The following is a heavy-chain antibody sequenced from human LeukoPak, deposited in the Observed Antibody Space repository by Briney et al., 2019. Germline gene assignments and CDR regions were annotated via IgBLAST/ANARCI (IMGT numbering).Heavy chain of an antibody. D-gene: IGHD3-10*01. CDR1: GYTLTELS. CDR3: ARGDSYYYGSGTFQH. CDR2: IYSGGSI. J-gene: IGHJ1*01. Sequence: GASVKVSCTVSGYTLTELSMHWVRQAPGKGLEWVSVIYSGGSIYYADSVKGRFTISRDNSKNTLYLQMNRLRADDTAVCYCARGDSYYYGSGTFQHWGQGTPVTVSS. V-gene: IGHV3-53*01.